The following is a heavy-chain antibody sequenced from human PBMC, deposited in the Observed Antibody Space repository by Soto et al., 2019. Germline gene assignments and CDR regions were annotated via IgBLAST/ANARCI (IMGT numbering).Heavy chain of an antibody. D-gene: IGHD6-13*01. CDR2: ISSSSSTI. Sequence: SWGSLRLSCAAFGFTFSSYSMNWVRQAPGKGLEWVSYISSSSSTIYYADSVKGRFTISRDNAKNSLYLQMNSLRAEDTAVYYCAGQGGSRLNWFDPWGQGTLVTVSS. CDR3: AGQGGSRLNWFDP. CDR1: GFTFSSYS. V-gene: IGHV3-48*01. J-gene: IGHJ5*02.